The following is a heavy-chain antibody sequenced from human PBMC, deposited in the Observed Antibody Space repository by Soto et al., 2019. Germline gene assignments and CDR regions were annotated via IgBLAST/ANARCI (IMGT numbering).Heavy chain of an antibody. CDR2: IYWDDDK. CDR3: EHWGPFSGSHDY. V-gene: IGHV2-5*02. CDR1: GFSLSTSGVG. Sequence: QITLKESGPTLVKPTQTLTLTCTFSGFSLSTSGVGVGWIRQPPGKALEWLALIYWDDDKRYSPSLKSRLTITKVASKYQVVLTTTNVDDLDTATYYFEHWGPFSGSHDYWGQGTLVTVSS. D-gene: IGHD2-15*01. J-gene: IGHJ4*02.